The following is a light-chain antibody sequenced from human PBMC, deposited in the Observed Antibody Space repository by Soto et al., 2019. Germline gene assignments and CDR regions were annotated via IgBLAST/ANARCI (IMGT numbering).Light chain of an antibody. CDR1: SSDVGGYNC. V-gene: IGLV2-8*01. CDR3: TTYAAVSAYV. Sequence: QSVLTQPPSASGSPGQSVTISCTGTSSDVGGYNCVSWYQQPPGKAPKLLIYDVSNRPSGVSDRFSGSKSGNTASLTISGRQAVGLANYSCTTYAAVSAYVFEPGTRVT. CDR2: DVS. J-gene: IGLJ1*01.